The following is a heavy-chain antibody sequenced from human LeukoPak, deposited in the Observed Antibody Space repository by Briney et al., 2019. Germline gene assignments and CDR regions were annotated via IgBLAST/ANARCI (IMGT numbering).Heavy chain of an antibody. CDR2: IDSDGSST. J-gene: IGHJ3*02. CDR3: ARGLLEGRFLEWLYAFDI. CDR1: GFTFSSYW. V-gene: IGHV3-74*01. Sequence: GGSLRLSCAASGFTFSSYWMHWVRQAPGKGLVWVSHIDSDGSSTNYADSVKGRFTISRDNAKNTLYLQMNGLRAEDTAVYYCARGLLEGRFLEWLYAFDIWGQGTMVTVSS. D-gene: IGHD3-3*01.